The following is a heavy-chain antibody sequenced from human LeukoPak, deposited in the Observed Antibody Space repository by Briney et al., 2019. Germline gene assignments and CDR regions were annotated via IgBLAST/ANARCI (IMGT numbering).Heavy chain of an antibody. D-gene: IGHD6-13*01. CDR2: ISYDGSNK. J-gene: IGHJ5*02. V-gene: IGHV3-30*18. Sequence: AGSLRLSCAASGFTFSSYGMHWVRQAPGKGLEWVAVISYDGSNKYYADSVKGRFTISRDNSKNTLYLQMNSLRAEDTAVYYCAKDLAAAGSLDPWAREPWSPSPQ. CDR1: GFTFSSYG. CDR3: AKDLAAAGSLDP.